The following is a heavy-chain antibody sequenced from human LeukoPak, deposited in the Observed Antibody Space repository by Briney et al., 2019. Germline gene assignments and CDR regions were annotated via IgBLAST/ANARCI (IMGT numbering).Heavy chain of an antibody. D-gene: IGHD3-3*01. J-gene: IGHJ4*02. V-gene: IGHV3-23*01. CDR2: ISGTGGST. CDR1: GFTFGDYA. CDR3: ARVRFLEWLLTYYFDY. Sequence: PGGSLRLSCTASGFTFGDYAMTWVRQAPGKGLDWVSAISGTGGSTYYADSVKGRFTISRDNSKNTLYLQMNSLRAEDTAVYYCARVRFLEWLLTYYFDYWGQGTLVTVSS.